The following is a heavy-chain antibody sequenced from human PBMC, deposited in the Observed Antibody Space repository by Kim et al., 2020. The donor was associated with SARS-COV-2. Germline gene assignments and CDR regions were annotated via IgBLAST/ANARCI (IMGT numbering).Heavy chain of an antibody. V-gene: IGHV4-39*01. CDR1: GGSISSSSYY. CDR3: ARTSRYDYVWGSYRFDAFDI. D-gene: IGHD3-16*02. Sequence: SETLSLTCTVSGGSISSSSYYWGWIRQPPGKGLEWIGSIYYSGSTYYNPSLKSRVTISVDTSKNQFSLKLSSVTAADTAVYYCARTSRYDYVWGSYRFDAFDIWGQGTMVTVSS. J-gene: IGHJ3*02. CDR2: IYYSGST.